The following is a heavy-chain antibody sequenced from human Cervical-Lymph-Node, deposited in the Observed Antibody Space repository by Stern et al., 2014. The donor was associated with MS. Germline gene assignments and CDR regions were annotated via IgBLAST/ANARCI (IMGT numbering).Heavy chain of an antibody. V-gene: IGHV1-58*01. D-gene: IGHD3-22*01. CDR3: AAEPMYYSDSVGAFDI. CDR2: IVVGRCKT. Sequence: QLVESGPEVKKPGTSVKVSCKASGFTFTSSAVQWVRQARGKRLEWIGWIVVGRCKTHYAPKFREKVTITRDQATSTASLEVSSLRSEDTAVYYCAAEPMYYSDSVGAFDIWGQGTMVTVSS. J-gene: IGHJ3*02. CDR1: GFTFTSSA.